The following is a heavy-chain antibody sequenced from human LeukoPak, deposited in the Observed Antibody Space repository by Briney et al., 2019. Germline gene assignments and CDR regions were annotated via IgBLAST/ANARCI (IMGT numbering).Heavy chain of an antibody. CDR1: GFTFSSYA. CDR3: AKDLGDHPASSDY. D-gene: IGHD6-6*01. J-gene: IGHJ4*02. Sequence: PGGSLRLSCAASGFTFSSYAMHWVRQAPGKGLEWVAVISYDGSNKYYADSVKGRFTISRDNSKNTLYLQMNSLRAEDTAVYYCAKDLGDHPASSDYWGQGTLITVSS. V-gene: IGHV3-30-3*01. CDR2: ISYDGSNK.